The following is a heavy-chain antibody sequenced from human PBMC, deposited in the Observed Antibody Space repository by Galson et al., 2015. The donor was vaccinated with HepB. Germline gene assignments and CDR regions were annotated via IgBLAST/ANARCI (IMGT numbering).Heavy chain of an antibody. CDR2: ISSSSSYI. CDR3: ARGTDYGSGSYYYYYGMDV. J-gene: IGHJ6*02. CDR1: GFTFSSYS. D-gene: IGHD3-10*01. V-gene: IGHV3-21*01. Sequence: SLRLSCAASGFTFSSYSMNWVRQAPGKGLEWVSSISSSSSYIYYADSVKGRFTISRDNAKNSLYLQMNSLRAEDPAVYYCARGTDYGSGSYYYYYGMDVWGQGTTVTVSS.